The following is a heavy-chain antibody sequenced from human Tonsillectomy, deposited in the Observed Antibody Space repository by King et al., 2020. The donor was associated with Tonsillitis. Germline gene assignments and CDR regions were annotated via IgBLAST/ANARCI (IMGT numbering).Heavy chain of an antibody. V-gene: IGHV4-39*02. D-gene: IGHD1-26*01. Sequence: QLQESGPGVVKPSETLSLTCTVSGGSISKSDQYWAWIRQPPGKGLEWIGYMYNSGTIFYNPSLKSRITISGGTSENRFSLKLSSVIAADTAVYFCARYVSGTFDYWGQGALVTVSS. CDR1: GGSISKSDQY. CDR2: MYNSGTI. CDR3: ARYVSGTFDY. J-gene: IGHJ4*02.